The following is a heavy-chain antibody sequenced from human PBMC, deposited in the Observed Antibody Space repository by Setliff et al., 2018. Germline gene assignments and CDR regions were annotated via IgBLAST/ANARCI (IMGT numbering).Heavy chain of an antibody. CDR1: GFTFSSSS. Sequence: GGSLRLSCAASGFTFSSSSMNWIRQAPGKGLEWVSGLSWNGDDTGYADSVKGRFTISRDNAKNSLYLQMNNLRVEDTAIYYCARLDYGSPAEYWGQGTLVTVSS. V-gene: IGHV3-20*04. J-gene: IGHJ4*02. CDR3: ARLDYGSPAEY. D-gene: IGHD4-17*01. CDR2: LSWNGDDT.